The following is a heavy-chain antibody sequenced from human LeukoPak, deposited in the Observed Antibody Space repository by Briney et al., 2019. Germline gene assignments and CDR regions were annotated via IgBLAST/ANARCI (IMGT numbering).Heavy chain of an antibody. J-gene: IGHJ4*02. D-gene: IGHD4-17*01. Sequence: PSETLSLTCTVSGGSISSGGYYWSWIRQHPGKGLEWIGYIYYSGSTYYNPSLKSRVTISVDTSKNQFSLKLSSVTAADTAVYYCARDRASGDYVFDYWGQGTLVTVSS. CDR2: IYYSGST. CDR3: ARDRASGDYVFDY. V-gene: IGHV4-31*03. CDR1: GGSISSGGYY.